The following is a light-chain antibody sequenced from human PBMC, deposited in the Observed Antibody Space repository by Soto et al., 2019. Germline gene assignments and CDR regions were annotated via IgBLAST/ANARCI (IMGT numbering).Light chain of an antibody. CDR2: GAS. CDR3: QQYGSSGT. Sequence: DIVLTQSPGTLSLSPGETATLSCRASQSLAGNYLAWYQQKPGQAPRLLISGASNRATGIPDRFSGSGSGTDFTLTVSRLEPEDFAVYYCQQYGSSGTFGQGTKVDIK. J-gene: IGKJ1*01. V-gene: IGKV3-20*01. CDR1: QSLAGNY.